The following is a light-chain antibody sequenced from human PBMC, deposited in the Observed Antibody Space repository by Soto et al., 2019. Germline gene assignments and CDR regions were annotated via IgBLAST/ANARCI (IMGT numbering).Light chain of an antibody. CDR3: QQYHTWLVT. V-gene: IGKV3-15*01. CDR1: QGINRK. Sequence: IVMTQSPATLSVSPGERVTFSCRASQGINRKLAWYQHKAGQAPRLLISGASTGATGIPARFSGSGSGTEFTLTINSLQSEDSAVYYFQQYHTWLVTFGGGTKGAI. J-gene: IGKJ4*01. CDR2: GAS.